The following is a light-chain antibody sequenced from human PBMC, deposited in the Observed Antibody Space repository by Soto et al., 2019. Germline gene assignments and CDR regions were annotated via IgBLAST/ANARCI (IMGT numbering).Light chain of an antibody. Sequence: QSVLTQPASVSGSPGQSITISCTGTSSDIGSYDYVSWYQQHPGKVPKLMIYEVSNRPSGVSNRFSGSKSGNTASLTISGLQAEDEADYYCTSFTTTYTHVFGTGTKLTVL. CDR2: EVS. V-gene: IGLV2-14*03. CDR3: TSFTTTYTHV. J-gene: IGLJ1*01. CDR1: SSDIGSYDY.